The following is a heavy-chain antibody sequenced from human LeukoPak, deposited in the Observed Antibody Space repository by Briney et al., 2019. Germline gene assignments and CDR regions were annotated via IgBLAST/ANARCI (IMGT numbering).Heavy chain of an antibody. CDR2: IRSKAYGGTT. Sequence: GGSLRLACTASGFTFGDYAMSWVRQAPGKGLEWIGFIRSKAYGGTTEYAASVKGRFTISRVDYKTIAYLQMNSLKTEDTAVYYCTRTRVVATITFDYWGQGTLVTVSS. D-gene: IGHD5-12*01. CDR1: GFTFGDYA. CDR3: TRTRVVATITFDY. V-gene: IGHV3-49*04. J-gene: IGHJ4*02.